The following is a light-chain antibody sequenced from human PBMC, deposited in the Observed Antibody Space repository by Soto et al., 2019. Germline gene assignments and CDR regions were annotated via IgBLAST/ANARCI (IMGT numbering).Light chain of an antibody. Sequence: DIQMTQSPSTLSASVGDRVTITCRASQSINYWLAWYQQRPGKAPKLLIYDASTLHSGAPSRFSGSGSGTDFTHTITDLQPDDFSTYYCQHYNGYSPWTFGLGTRVEI. V-gene: IGKV1-5*01. CDR1: QSINYW. CDR2: DAS. CDR3: QHYNGYSPWT. J-gene: IGKJ1*01.